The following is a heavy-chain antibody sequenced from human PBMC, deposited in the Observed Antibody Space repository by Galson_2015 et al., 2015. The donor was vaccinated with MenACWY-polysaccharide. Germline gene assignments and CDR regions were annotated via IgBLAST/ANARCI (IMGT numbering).Heavy chain of an antibody. CDR1: GDSITSGGYF. CDR2: ISYDGGT. D-gene: IGHD3-16*01. J-gene: IGHJ5*02. Sequence: LSLTCTVSGDSITSGGYFWSWIRQHPGKGLEWIASISYDGGTYYNPSLKSRVTLSVDTPNNQFSLKLNSVTAADTAVYYCARGGRAVSNRNWFDPWGQGTLVTVSS. CDR3: ARGGRAVSNRNWFDP. V-gene: IGHV4-31*03.